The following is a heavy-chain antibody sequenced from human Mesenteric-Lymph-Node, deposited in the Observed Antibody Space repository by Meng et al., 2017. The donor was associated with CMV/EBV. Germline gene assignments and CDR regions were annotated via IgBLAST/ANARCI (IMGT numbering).Heavy chain of an antibody. CDR3: ARDMRGYCSSTSCYFGFFDY. CDR2: ISYDGSNK. V-gene: IGHV3-30-3*01. D-gene: IGHD2-2*01. CDR1: GFTFSSYA. J-gene: IGHJ4*02. Sequence: GGSLRLSCAASGFTFSSYAMHWVRQAPGKGLEWVAVISYDGSNKYYADSVKGRFTISRDNSKNTLYLQMNSLRAEDTAVYYCARDMRGYCSSTSCYFGFFDYWGQGTLVTVSS.